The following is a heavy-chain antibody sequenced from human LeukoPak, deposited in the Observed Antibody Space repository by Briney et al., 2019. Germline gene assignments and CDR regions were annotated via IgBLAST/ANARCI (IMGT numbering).Heavy chain of an antibody. J-gene: IGHJ6*04. V-gene: IGHV1-18*04. CDR2: ISAYNGNT. CDR1: GYTFNSYG. CDR3: ARMERYYDILTGAMDV. Sequence: ASVKVSCKVFGYTFNSYGISWVRQAPGQGLEWMGWISAYNGNTNYAQKLQGRVTVATDTSTSTAYMELRSLRSDDTAVYYCARMERYYDILTGAMDVRGKGTTVTVSS. D-gene: IGHD3-9*01.